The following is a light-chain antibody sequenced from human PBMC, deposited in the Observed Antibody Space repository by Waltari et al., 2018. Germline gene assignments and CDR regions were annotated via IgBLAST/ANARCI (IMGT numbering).Light chain of an antibody. CDR2: EVT. CDR1: SSDVGGSDY. V-gene: IGLV2-11*01. CDR3: CSYAGTYTYVL. Sequence: QSALTQPRSVSGSPGQSVTISCTGTSSDVGGSDYASWYRHHPGKAPQVMIYEVTKRHSGVPDRFSGSRSGNTASLTISGLQADDEATYYCCSYAGTYTYVLFGGGTKLTVL. J-gene: IGLJ2*01.